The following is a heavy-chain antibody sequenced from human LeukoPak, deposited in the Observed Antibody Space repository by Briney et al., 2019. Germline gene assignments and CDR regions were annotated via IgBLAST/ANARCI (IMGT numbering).Heavy chain of an antibody. CDR3: ATGLGRVVITHLDY. D-gene: IGHD3-22*01. J-gene: IGHJ4*02. CDR2: MNPNSGNT. Sequence: GASVKVSCKASGYTFTSYDINWVRQATGQGLEWMGWMNPNSGNTGYAQKFQGRVTMTRNTSIRTAYMELSSLRSEDTAVYYCATGLGRVVITHLDYWGQGTLVTVSS. CDR1: GYTFTSYD. V-gene: IGHV1-8*01.